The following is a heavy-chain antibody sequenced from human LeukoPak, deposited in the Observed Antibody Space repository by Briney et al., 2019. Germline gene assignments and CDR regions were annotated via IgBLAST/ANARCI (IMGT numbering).Heavy chain of an antibody. D-gene: IGHD3-22*01. CDR3: ARDRYYYDSSGFPLHDAFDI. CDR2: IYHSGST. Sequence: SETLPLTCAVSGGSISSGGSSRSWIRQPPGKGLEWIGYIYHSGSTYYNPSLKSRVTISVDRSKNQFSLKLSSVTAADTAVYYCARDRYYYDSSGFPLHDAFDIWGQGTMVTVSS. V-gene: IGHV4-30-2*01. CDR1: GGSISSGGSS. J-gene: IGHJ3*02.